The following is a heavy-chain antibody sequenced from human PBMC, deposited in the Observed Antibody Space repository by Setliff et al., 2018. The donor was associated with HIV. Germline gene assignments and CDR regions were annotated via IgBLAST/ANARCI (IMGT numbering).Heavy chain of an antibody. CDR2: ISYDGSNK. Sequence: GGSLRLSCEASEFTFSSYAMHWVRQAPGKGLEWVAVISYDGSNKYYADSVKGRFTISRDNSKNTLYLQMSSLRAEDTAVYYCARCSTASAHSVSWFDPWGQGTLVTVSS. CDR1: EFTFSSYA. D-gene: IGHD2-2*01. J-gene: IGHJ5*02. CDR3: ARCSTASAHSVSWFDP. V-gene: IGHV3-30*04.